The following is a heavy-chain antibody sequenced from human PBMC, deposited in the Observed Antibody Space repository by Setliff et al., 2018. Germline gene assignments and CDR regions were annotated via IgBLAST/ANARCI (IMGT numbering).Heavy chain of an antibody. CDR3: ARGDSFYYFMDV. J-gene: IGHJ6*03. Sequence: PSETLSLTCTVSGGSISSGGYYWSWIRQHPGKGLEWIGYIYYSGSTSYYNPSLKSRVTISVDTSKNQFSLNLSSVTAADTAVYYCARGDSFYYFMDVWGKGTTVTVSS. CDR1: GGSISSGGYY. CDR2: IYYSGSTS. V-gene: IGHV4-31*03.